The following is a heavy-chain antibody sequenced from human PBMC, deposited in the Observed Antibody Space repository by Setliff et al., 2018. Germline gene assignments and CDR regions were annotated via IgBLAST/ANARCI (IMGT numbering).Heavy chain of an antibody. Sequence: VGSLRLSCAASGFTFSKYAMTWVRQAPGRGLEWVSSINENDRKTHYADSVQGRFTISRDDSKNTLFLQMNGLRAEDTAVYYCARQYLAGGWGQGTLVTVSS. V-gene: IGHV3-23*01. J-gene: IGHJ4*02. D-gene: IGHD3-10*01. CDR2: INENDRKT. CDR3: ARQYLAGG. CDR1: GFTFSKYA.